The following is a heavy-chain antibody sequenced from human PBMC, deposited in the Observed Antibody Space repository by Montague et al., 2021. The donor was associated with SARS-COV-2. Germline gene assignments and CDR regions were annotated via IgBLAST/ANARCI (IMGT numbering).Heavy chain of an antibody. CDR1: GGSISSSSYY. CDR3: ARHGKTRIAMIVVVIGYFDY. J-gene: IGHJ4*02. Sequence: SETLSLICTVSGGSISSSSYYWGWIRQPPGKGLEWIGSIYYSGTTYYNPSLKSRVTISVDTSKNQFSLKLGSVTAADTAVYYCARHGKTRIAMIVVVIGYFDYWGQGTLVTVSS. D-gene: IGHD3-22*01. V-gene: IGHV4-39*01. CDR2: IYYSGTT.